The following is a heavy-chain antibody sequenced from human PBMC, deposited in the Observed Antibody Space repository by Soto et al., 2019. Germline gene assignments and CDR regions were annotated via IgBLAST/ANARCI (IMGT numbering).Heavy chain of an antibody. Sequence: QVQLQESGPGLVKPSETLSLTCTVSGDSMTKYYWCWIRQPAGKGLEWIGRIYTSGSTNYNPSLKSRVTMSIDTSNNHFSLNLKSVTAADTAMYYCARTVGAAYYFDFWGQGALVTVSS. V-gene: IGHV4-4*07. J-gene: IGHJ4*02. D-gene: IGHD1-26*01. CDR2: IYTSGST. CDR3: ARTVGAAYYFDF. CDR1: GDSMTKYY.